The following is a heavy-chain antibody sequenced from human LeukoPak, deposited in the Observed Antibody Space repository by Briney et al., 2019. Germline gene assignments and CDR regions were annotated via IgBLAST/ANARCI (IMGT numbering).Heavy chain of an antibody. V-gene: IGHV3-33*01. Sequence: PGGSLRLSCAASGFTFSNHGMHWVRHAPGKGLEWVALIWYDGSNKEYADSVKGRFTISRDNSKNTLYLQMNSLRDEDTAVYYCARDQGTSTTAPKRKGRFDPWGQGTLVNVSS. J-gene: IGHJ5*02. CDR2: IWYDGSNK. CDR1: GFTFSNHG. CDR3: ARDQGTSTTAPKRKGRFDP. D-gene: IGHD1-1*01.